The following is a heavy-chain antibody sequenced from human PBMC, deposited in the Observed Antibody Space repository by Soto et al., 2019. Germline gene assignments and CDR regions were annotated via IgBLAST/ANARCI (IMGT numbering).Heavy chain of an antibody. J-gene: IGHJ4*02. Sequence: GGSLRLSCAASGFTFSNFWMSWVRQPPRKGLEWVANIKQDGSEKYYVDSVKGRFTISRDNAKNSLFLQMNSLRAEDTAVYYCAASQQFDYWGQGTLVTVSS. CDR2: IKQDGSEK. CDR1: GFTFSNFW. D-gene: IGHD6-13*01. CDR3: AASQQFDY. V-gene: IGHV3-7*02.